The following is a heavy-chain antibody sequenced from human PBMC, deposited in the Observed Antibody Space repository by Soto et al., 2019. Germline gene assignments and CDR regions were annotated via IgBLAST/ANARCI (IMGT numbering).Heavy chain of an antibody. CDR1: GYSFTSYW. Sequence: PGESLKISCKSSGYSFTSYWITWVRQMPGKGLEWMGKIDPTDSYTNYSPSFQGHVTVSADKSISTAYLQWASLKASDTAIYYCARHDRSDYFDYWGQGTRVTVSS. V-gene: IGHV5-10-1*01. J-gene: IGHJ4*02. CDR2: IDPTDSYT. CDR3: ARHDRSDYFDY.